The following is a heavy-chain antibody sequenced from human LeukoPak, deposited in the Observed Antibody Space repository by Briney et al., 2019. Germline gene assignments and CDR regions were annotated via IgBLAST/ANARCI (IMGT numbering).Heavy chain of an antibody. D-gene: IGHD3-22*01. J-gene: IGHJ3*02. Sequence: ASVKVSCKASGYTFTSYGISWVRQAPGQGLEWMGWISAYNGNTNYAQNFQGRVTMTTDTSTSTAYMELRSLRSDDTAIYYCARDQEGYYDSSGYNDPFDIWGQGTMVTVSS. CDR1: GYTFTSYG. CDR2: ISAYNGNT. CDR3: ARDQEGYYDSSGYNDPFDI. V-gene: IGHV1-18*01.